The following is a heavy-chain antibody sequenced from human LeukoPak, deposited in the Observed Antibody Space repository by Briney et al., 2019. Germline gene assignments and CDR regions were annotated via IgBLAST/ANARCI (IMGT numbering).Heavy chain of an antibody. Sequence: GGSLRLSCEASGFTFTSCAMTWVPQAPGKGREWLSYISSTSSAIYYADSLKGRFTISRDNAKNSLYLQMDSLRAEDTAVYYCARVIGSYGDSAYWGQGTLVTVSS. J-gene: IGHJ4*02. CDR2: ISSTSSAI. D-gene: IGHD3-16*01. V-gene: IGHV3-48*04. CDR1: GFTFTSCA. CDR3: ARVIGSYGDSAY.